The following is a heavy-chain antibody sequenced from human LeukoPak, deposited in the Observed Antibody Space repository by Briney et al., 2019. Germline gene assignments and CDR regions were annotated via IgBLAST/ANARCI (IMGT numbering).Heavy chain of an antibody. CDR1: GFPFSRYS. D-gene: IGHD3-22*01. J-gene: IGHJ3*01. CDR3: TTYFDTTGYFEHAYYT. Sequence: GGSPRLSCAPSGFPFSRYSMNWVRQAPGKGLEWVAYISTDSRTIYSGDSVKGRFTIYRDNDKTLLFLQMENLRVEDTAVYYCTTYFDTTGYFEHAYYTWGQG. V-gene: IGHV3-48*01. CDR2: ISTDSRTI.